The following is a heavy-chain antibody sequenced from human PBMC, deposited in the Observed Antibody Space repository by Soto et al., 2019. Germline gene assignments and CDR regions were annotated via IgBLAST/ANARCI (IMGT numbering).Heavy chain of an antibody. V-gene: IGHV1-2*04. D-gene: IGHD4-4*01. Sequence: ASVKVSCKASGYTFTDYHIHWVRQAPGQGLEWMGWIYPNSGATDYAQKFQGWVTMTRDTSISTAYLELSRLKSDDTAVYYCARDRRNSWYWLDPWGQGTPVTVS. J-gene: IGHJ5*02. CDR2: IYPNSGAT. CDR3: ARDRRNSWYWLDP. CDR1: GYTFTDYH.